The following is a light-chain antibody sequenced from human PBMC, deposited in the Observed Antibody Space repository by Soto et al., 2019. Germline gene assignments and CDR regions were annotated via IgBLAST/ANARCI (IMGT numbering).Light chain of an antibody. V-gene: IGKV3-11*01. J-gene: IGKJ4*01. CDR2: DAS. CDR1: QTINTY. Sequence: EIVLTQSPATLSLSLGERATLSCRASQTINTYLVWYQQKPGQAPRLLIYDASKRAAGIPDRFSGSGSGTDFTLTISSLAPEDFALYYCQQRNSWPRALGGGTKVEIK. CDR3: QQRNSWPRA.